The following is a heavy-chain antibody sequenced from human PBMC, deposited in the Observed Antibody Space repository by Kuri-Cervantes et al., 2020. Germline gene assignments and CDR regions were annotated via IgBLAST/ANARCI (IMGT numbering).Heavy chain of an antibody. CDR1: GFTFSSYG. V-gene: IGHV3-30*03. D-gene: IGHD3-16*02. CDR3: ATTRGGITFGGVIVDY. Sequence: GESLKISCAASGFTFSSYGMHWVRQAPGKGLEWVAVISYDGSNKYYADSVKGRFTISRDNSKNTLYLQMNSLRAEDTAVYYCATTRGGITFGGVIVDYWGQGTLVTVSS. J-gene: IGHJ4*02. CDR2: ISYDGSNK.